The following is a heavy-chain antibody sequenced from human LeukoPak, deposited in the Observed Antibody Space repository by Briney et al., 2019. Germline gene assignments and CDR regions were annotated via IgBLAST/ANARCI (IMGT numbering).Heavy chain of an antibody. J-gene: IGHJ3*02. Sequence: ASVKVSCKASGGTFSSYAISWVRQAPGQGLEWMGRIIPILGIANYAQKFQGRVTITADKSTSTAYMELSSLRSEDTAVYYCARDLAATTWTGGAFDIWGQGTMVTVSS. D-gene: IGHD6-25*01. CDR3: ARDLAATTWTGGAFDI. CDR1: GGTFSSYA. CDR2: IIPILGIA. V-gene: IGHV1-69*04.